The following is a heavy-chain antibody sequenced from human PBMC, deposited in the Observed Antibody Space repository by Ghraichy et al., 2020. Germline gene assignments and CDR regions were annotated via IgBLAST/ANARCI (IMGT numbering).Heavy chain of an antibody. Sequence: SCTASGFIFSSYGMHWVRQAPGKGLEWVAVMWFDGSNQNYGDSVKGRFTISRDNPKNTLYLQMNSLRAEDTAVYYCARDSASSWRSYNGLDVWGQGTTVTVSS. D-gene: IGHD6-13*01. CDR1: GFIFSSYG. J-gene: IGHJ6*02. CDR3: ARDSASSWRSYNGLDV. CDR2: MWFDGSNQ. V-gene: IGHV3-33*08.